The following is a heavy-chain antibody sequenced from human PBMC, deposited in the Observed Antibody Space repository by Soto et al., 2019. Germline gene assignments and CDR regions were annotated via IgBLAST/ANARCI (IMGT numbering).Heavy chain of an antibody. CDR3: ARAKSRSFHCLWHDALDI. V-gene: IGHV3-7*03. J-gene: IGHJ3*02. Sequence: PGGSLRLSCAASGFTFSSYWMSWVRQAPGKGLEWVANIKQDGSEKYYVDSVKGRFTISRDNAKNSLYLQMNSLRAEDTAVYYCARAKSRSFHCLWHDALDIWGQGTMVTVSS. CDR1: GFTFSSYW. D-gene: IGHD3-16*01. CDR2: IKQDGSEK.